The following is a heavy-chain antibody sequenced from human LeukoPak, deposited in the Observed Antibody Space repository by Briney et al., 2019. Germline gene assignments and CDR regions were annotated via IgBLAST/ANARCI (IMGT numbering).Heavy chain of an antibody. J-gene: IGHJ4*02. D-gene: IGHD1-26*01. V-gene: IGHV3-23*01. CDR3: AKQWVDC. CDR2: ISESGDKT. Sequence: PAGSLRLSRAASGFPFSNYAMNRVRQAPGKGLEWVSSISESGDKTDYADSVRGRFTISRDNSQNTLYLQMNSLRVEDTALYYCAKQWVDCWGQGTLVTVSS. CDR1: GFPFSNYA.